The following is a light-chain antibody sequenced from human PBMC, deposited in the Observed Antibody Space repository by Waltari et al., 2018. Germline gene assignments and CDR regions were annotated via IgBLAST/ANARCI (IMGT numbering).Light chain of an antibody. V-gene: IGLV3-21*04. CDR2: YDG. CDR3: LVWDSRTNHFV. J-gene: IGLJ1*01. CDR1: IVGNED. Sequence: SYVLTQPPSVSVTPGESATITCGGKIVGNEDVHWYQQKPGQAPILVVYYDGDRPAGIPDRFSGSNSGNTATLSVSRVEPGDEADYYCLVWDSRTNHFVFGSGTTVNVL.